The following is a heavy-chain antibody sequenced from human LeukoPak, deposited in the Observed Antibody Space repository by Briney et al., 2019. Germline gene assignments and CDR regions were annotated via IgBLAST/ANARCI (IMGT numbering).Heavy chain of an antibody. Sequence: SETLSLTCTVSGGSISSYYWSWIRQPPGKGLEWIGYIYYSGSTNYNPSLKSRVTISVDTSKNQFSLKLTSVTAADTAVYYCARQEGIAVAATNFDYWGQGTLVTVSS. D-gene: IGHD6-13*01. CDR1: GGSISSYY. CDR2: IYYSGST. V-gene: IGHV4-59*08. J-gene: IGHJ4*02. CDR3: ARQEGIAVAATNFDY.